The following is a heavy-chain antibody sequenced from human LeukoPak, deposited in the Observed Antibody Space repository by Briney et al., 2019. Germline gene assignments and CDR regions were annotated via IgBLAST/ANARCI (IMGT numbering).Heavy chain of an antibody. J-gene: IGHJ4*02. V-gene: IGHV3-23*01. CDR3: AKEQRIRHCSEGVCMEGYYFDY. D-gene: IGHD2-8*01. CDR1: GFNFNVFA. Sequence: PAGGSLRLSCTGSGFNFNVFAMNWVRQAPGQGLEWVSGLSRGGSTTNYADSVKGRFTISRDKSKNLVFLQMNSLRPEDTAIYYCAKEQRIRHCSEGVCMEGYYFDYWGQGTLVTVPS. CDR2: LSRGGSTT.